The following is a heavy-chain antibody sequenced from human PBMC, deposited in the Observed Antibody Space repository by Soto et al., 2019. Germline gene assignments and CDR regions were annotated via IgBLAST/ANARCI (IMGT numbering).Heavy chain of an antibody. CDR1: GYTFTGYY. V-gene: IGHV1-18*04. CDR3: ARESSSSCHDY. D-gene: IGHD6-13*01. CDR2: ISAYSGDT. Sequence: ASVTVSCQASGYTFTGYYMHWVRQAPGQGLEWMGWISAYSGDTNYAQKLQGRVTMTTDTSTSTAYMELRSLRSDDTAVYYCARESSSSCHDYWGQGTLVTVSS. J-gene: IGHJ4*02.